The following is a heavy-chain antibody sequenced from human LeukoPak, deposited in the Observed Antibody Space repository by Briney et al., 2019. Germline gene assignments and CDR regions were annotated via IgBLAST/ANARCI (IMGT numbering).Heavy chain of an antibody. V-gene: IGHV1-18*01. CDR2: ISPYNENT. D-gene: IGHD3-10*01. J-gene: IGHJ4*02. CDR1: GYTFTNFG. CDR3: AREGLLWFGELLNYFDY. Sequence: GASVKVSCKTSGYTFTNFGISWVRQAPGQGFEWMGWISPYNENTNYAQKFQGRVTMTTDTSTSTAYMELRSLRSDDTAVYYCAREGLLWFGELLNYFDYWGQGTLVTVSS.